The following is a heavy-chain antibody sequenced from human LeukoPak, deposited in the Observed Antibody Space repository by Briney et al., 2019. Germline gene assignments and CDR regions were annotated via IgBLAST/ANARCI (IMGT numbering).Heavy chain of an antibody. CDR1: GFTFSSYG. J-gene: IGHJ4*02. D-gene: IGHD5-24*01. Sequence: GGSLRLSCAASGFTFSSYGMHWVRQAPGKGLEWVAVIRYDGSNKYYADSVKGRFTISRDNSKNTLYLQMNSLRAEDTAVYYCAREMATTRIFDYWGQGTLVTVSS. CDR2: IRYDGSNK. CDR3: AREMATTRIFDY. V-gene: IGHV3-33*01.